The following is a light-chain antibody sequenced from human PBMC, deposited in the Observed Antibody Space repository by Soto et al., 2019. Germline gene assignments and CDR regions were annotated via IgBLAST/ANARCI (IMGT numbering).Light chain of an antibody. Sequence: IQMTQSPSTLSATVGDRVTITCRASQSISSWLAWYQQKPGKAPKLLIYKASSLESGVPSRFSGSGSGTEFTLTISSLQPDDFATYYCQQYNSYSRTSGQRAKV. CDR3: QQYNSYSRT. CDR1: QSISSW. V-gene: IGKV1-5*03. CDR2: KAS. J-gene: IGKJ1*01.